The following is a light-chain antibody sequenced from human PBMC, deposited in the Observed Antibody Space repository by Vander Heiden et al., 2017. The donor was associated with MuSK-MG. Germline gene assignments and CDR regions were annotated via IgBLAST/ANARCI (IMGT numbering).Light chain of an antibody. Sequence: QMTQSPSSLSASVGDRVTITCRASRSISTYLNWYQQKSGTAPTLLIYGASNLQSGVPSRFSGSNSGTDFTLTITSLQRGDSATYYCQQSYSNPWTFGQGTKVEIK. CDR3: QQSYSNPWT. J-gene: IGKJ1*01. V-gene: IGKV1-39*01. CDR2: GAS. CDR1: RSISTY.